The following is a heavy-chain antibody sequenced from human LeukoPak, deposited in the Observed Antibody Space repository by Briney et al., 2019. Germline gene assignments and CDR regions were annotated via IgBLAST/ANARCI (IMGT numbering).Heavy chain of an antibody. V-gene: IGHV4-34*01. D-gene: IGHD5-12*01. Sequence: PSETLSLTCAVYGGSFSGYYWSWIRQPPGKGLEWIGEINHSGSTNYNPSLKSRVTISVDTSKNQFSLKLSSVTAADTAVYYCARGFRGYSGYEYYYYGMDVWGQGTTVTVSS. CDR2: INHSGST. CDR1: GGSFSGYY. J-gene: IGHJ6*02. CDR3: ARGFRGYSGYEYYYYGMDV.